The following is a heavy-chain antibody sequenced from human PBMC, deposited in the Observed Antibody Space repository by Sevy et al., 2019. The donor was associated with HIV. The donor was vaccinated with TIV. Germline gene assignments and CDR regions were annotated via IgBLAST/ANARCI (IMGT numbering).Heavy chain of an antibody. CDR2: IIPIFGTA. Sequence: ASVKVSCKASGGTFSSYAISWVRQAPGQGLEWMGGIIPIFGTANYAQKFQGRVTITADESTSTAYMELSSLRSEDTAVYYCARGPSYDILTGYYKSYFDYWGQGTLVTVSS. V-gene: IGHV1-69*13. J-gene: IGHJ4*02. D-gene: IGHD3-9*01. CDR1: GGTFSSYA. CDR3: ARGPSYDILTGYYKSYFDY.